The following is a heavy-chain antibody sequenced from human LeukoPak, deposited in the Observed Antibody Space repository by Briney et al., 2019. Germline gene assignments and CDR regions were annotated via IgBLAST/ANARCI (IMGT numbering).Heavy chain of an antibody. CDR1: GFTVSSNY. Sequence: PGGSLRLSCAASGFTVSSNYMSWVRKAPGKGLEWVSVIYSGGSTYYADSVKGRFTISRDNSKNTLYLQMNSLRAEDTAVYYCAREPLSEDYGDYYWGQGTLVTVSS. CDR2: IYSGGST. CDR3: AREPLSEDYGDYY. J-gene: IGHJ4*02. D-gene: IGHD4-17*01. V-gene: IGHV3-53*01.